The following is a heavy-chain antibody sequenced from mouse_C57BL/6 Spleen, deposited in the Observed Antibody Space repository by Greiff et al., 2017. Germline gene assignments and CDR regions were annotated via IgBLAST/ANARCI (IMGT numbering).Heavy chain of an antibody. CDR3: GYYYGSSSYAMDY. D-gene: IGHD1-1*01. CDR1: GYTFTDYY. V-gene: IGHV1-76*01. Sequence: QVQLKESGAELVRPGASVKLSCKASGYTFTDYYINWVKQRPGQGLEWIARIYPGSGNTYYNEKFKGKATLTAEKSSSTAYMQLSSLTSEDSAVYFCGYYYGSSSYAMDYWGQGTSVTVSS. J-gene: IGHJ4*01. CDR2: IYPGSGNT.